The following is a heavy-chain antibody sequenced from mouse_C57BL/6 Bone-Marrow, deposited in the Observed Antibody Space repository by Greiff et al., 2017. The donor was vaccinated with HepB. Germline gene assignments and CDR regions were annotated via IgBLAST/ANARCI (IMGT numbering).Heavy chain of an antibody. J-gene: IGHJ2*01. CDR3: ARLAGNYPYYFDN. V-gene: IGHV1-81*01. D-gene: IGHD2-1*01. Sequence: QVQLQQSGAELARPGASVKLSCKASGYTFTSYGISWVKQRTGQGLEWIGEIYPRSGNTYYNEKFKGKATLTADKSSSTAYMELRSLTSEDSAVYFCARLAGNYPYYFDNWGQGTTLTVSS. CDR2: IYPRSGNT. CDR1: GYTFTSYG.